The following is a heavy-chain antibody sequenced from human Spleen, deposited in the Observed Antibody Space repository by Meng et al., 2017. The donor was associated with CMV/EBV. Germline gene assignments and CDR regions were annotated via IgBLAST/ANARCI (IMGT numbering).Heavy chain of an antibody. CDR1: GFTFSSYW. D-gene: IGHD3-3*01. CDR3: ARDKAHYDFWSGYYTYYYYGMDV. J-gene: IGHJ6*02. Sequence: GESLKISCAVSGFTFSSYWMSWVRQAPGKGLEWVANIKQDGSEKYYVDSVKGRFTISRDNAKNSLYLQMNSLRAEDTAVYYCARDKAHYDFWSGYYTYYYYGMDVWGQGTTVTVSS. CDR2: IKQDGSEK. V-gene: IGHV3-7*01.